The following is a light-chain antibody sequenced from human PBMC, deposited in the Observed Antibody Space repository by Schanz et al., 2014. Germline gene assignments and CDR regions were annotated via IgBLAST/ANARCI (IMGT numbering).Light chain of an antibody. J-gene: IGKJ1*01. CDR2: SAS. Sequence: EIVLTQSPGALSLSPGDRATLSCRASQSVSSIDLAWYQQKPGQTPRLLIYSASTRATGVPARFSGSGSGTEFTLTIDSLQSEDFAVYYCQQFNKWPPTFGPGTKVEIK. V-gene: IGKV3-15*01. CDR1: QSVSSID. CDR3: QQFNKWPPT.